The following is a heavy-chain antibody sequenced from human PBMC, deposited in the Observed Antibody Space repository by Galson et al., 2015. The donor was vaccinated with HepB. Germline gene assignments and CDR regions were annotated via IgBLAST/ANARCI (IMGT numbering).Heavy chain of an antibody. V-gene: IGHV1-18*03. CDR1: GYTFTNYG. J-gene: IGHJ6*02. Sequence: SVKVSCKASGYTFTNYGISWVRRAPGQGLEWMGWISAYNGDTSYAPNLQGRLTMTTDTSTSTAYMELRSLRPDDMAVYYCARRRGYYDILTAISAPTDYYYYKAMDVWGQGTTVTVSS. CDR3: ARRRGYYDILTAISAPTDYYYYKAMDV. D-gene: IGHD3-9*01. CDR2: ISAYNGDT.